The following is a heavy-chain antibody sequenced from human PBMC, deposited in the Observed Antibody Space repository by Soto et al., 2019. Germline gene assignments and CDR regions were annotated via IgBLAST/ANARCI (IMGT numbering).Heavy chain of an antibody. Sequence: SETLSLTCAVYGGSFSGYYWSWIRQPPGKGLEWIGEISHSGSTNYNPSLKSRVTISVDTSKNQFSLKLSSVTAADTAVYYCARGGYSYGRRGYFDYWGQGTLVTVSS. CDR2: ISHSGST. V-gene: IGHV4-34*01. CDR1: GGSFSGYY. J-gene: IGHJ4*02. D-gene: IGHD5-18*01. CDR3: ARGGYSYGRRGYFDY.